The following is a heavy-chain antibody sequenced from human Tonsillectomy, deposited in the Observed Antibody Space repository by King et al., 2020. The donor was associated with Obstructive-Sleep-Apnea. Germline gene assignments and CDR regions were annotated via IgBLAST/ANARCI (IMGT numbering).Heavy chain of an antibody. Sequence: VQLQESGPGLVKPSETLSLTCTVSGGSISSYYWSWIRQPPGKGLEWIGYIYYIGSTNYNPSLNSRVTISVDTSKTQFSLKLSSVTAADTAVYYCAREVGHILTGPLHFDLWGRGTLVTVSS. CDR1: GGSISSYY. J-gene: IGHJ2*01. D-gene: IGHD3-9*01. CDR2: IYYIGST. CDR3: AREVGHILTGPLHFDL. V-gene: IGHV4-59*01.